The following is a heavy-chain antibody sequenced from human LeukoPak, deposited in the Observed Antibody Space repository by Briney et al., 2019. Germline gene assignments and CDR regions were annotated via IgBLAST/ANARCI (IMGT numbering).Heavy chain of an antibody. CDR1: GGSFSGYY. Sequence: SETLSLTCAVYGGSFSGYYWSWIRQPPGKGLEWIGEINHSGSTNYNPSLKSRATISVDTSKNQFSLKLSPVTAAETAVYYCARGYCSSTSCYNFFDYWGQGTLVTVSS. J-gene: IGHJ4*02. CDR3: ARGYCSSTSCYNFFDY. V-gene: IGHV4-34*01. D-gene: IGHD2-2*02. CDR2: INHSGST.